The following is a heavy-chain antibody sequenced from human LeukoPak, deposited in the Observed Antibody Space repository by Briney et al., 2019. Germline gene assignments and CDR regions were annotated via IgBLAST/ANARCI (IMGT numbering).Heavy chain of an antibody. Sequence: GASLRLSCAASRFTFSNYAMSWVRQAPGKGLDWVSAITGSGGNTYYADSVKGRFTISRDNSKNTLYLQMNSLRAEDTVVYYCAKWGDYDVLTGYYVSDYWGQGALVTVSS. J-gene: IGHJ4*02. V-gene: IGHV3-23*01. CDR1: RFTFSNYA. D-gene: IGHD3-9*01. CDR3: AKWGDYDVLTGYYVSDY. CDR2: ITGSGGNT.